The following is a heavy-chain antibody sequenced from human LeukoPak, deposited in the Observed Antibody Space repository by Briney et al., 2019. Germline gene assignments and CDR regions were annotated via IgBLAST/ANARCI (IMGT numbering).Heavy chain of an antibody. CDR2: IYSGGST. CDR3: ARTPLEYCSGGSCYSPYYYGMDV. D-gene: IGHD2-15*01. V-gene: IGHV3-53*01. Sequence: GGSLRLSCAASGFILSSFAMTWVRQAPGKGLEWVSVIYSGGSTYYADSVKGRFTISRDNSKNTLYLQMNSLRAEDTAVYYCARTPLEYCSGGSCYSPYYYGMDVWGQGTTVTVSS. J-gene: IGHJ6*02. CDR1: GFILSSFA.